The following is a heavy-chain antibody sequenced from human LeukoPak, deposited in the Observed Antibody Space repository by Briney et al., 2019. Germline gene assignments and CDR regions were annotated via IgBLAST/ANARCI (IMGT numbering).Heavy chain of an antibody. Sequence: SETLSLTCTVSGGSISSYYWSWIRQPPGKGLEWIGYIYYSGSTNYNPSLKSRVTISVDTSKNQFSLKLSSVTAADTAVYYCARHYPDTYYYDSSGYYQFDYWGQGTLVTVSS. CDR2: IYYSGST. J-gene: IGHJ4*02. D-gene: IGHD3-22*01. CDR1: GGSISSYY. V-gene: IGHV4-59*08. CDR3: ARHYPDTYYYDSSGYYQFDY.